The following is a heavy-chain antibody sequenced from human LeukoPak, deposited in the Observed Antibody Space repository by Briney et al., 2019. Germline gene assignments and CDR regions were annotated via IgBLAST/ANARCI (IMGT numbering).Heavy chain of an antibody. V-gene: IGHV4-39*07. CDR2: IYYSGST. Sequence: PSETLSLTCTVSGGSISSSSYYWGWIRQPPGKGLEWIGSIYYSGSTYYNPSLKSRVTISVDTSKNQFSLKLSSVTAADTAVYYCARAGTDIVVVVAAAYNWFDPWGQGTLVTVSS. J-gene: IGHJ5*02. CDR1: GGSISSSSYY. CDR3: ARAGTDIVVVVAAAYNWFDP. D-gene: IGHD2-15*01.